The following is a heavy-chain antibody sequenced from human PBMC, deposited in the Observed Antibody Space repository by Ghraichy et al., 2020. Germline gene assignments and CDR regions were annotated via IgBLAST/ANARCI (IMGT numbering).Heavy chain of an antibody. V-gene: IGHV3-23*01. CDR2: FGGSGGTT. CDR1: GFTFSSYA. J-gene: IGHJ3*01. D-gene: IGHD3-10*01. Sequence: GGSLRLSCAASGFTFSSYAMSWVRQAPGKGLEWVSLFGGSGGTTYYADSVTGRFTISRDNSTNTLYLQMNSLRAEDTAVYYCAKERGWFGGLDAFDFWGQGTLVTVSS. CDR3: AKERGWFGGLDAFDF.